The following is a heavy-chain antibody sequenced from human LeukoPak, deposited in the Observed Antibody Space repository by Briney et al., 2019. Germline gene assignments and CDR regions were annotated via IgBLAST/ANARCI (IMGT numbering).Heavy chain of an antibody. J-gene: IGHJ4*02. Sequence: GGFLRLSCAASGFTFSSYAMSWVRQAPGKGLEWVSAISGSGGSTYYADSVKGRFTISRDNSKNTLYLQMNSLRAEDTAVYYCARGPTVINEGDDYWGQGTLVTVSS. CDR1: GFTFSSYA. CDR3: ARGPTVINEGDDY. V-gene: IGHV3-23*01. D-gene: IGHD4-17*01. CDR2: ISGSGGST.